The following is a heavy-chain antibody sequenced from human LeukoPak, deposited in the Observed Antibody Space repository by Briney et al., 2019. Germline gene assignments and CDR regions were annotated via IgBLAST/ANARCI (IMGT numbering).Heavy chain of an antibody. CDR3: ARVGRRVAVAGNAFDI. D-gene: IGHD6-19*01. Sequence: GGSLRLSCAASGFTFSDYYMSWIRQAPGKGLEWVSYISSSSSYTNYADSVKGRFTISRDNAKNSLYLQMNSLRAEDTAVYYCARVGRRVAVAGNAFDIWGQGTMVTVSS. CDR1: GFTFSDYY. V-gene: IGHV3-11*06. J-gene: IGHJ3*02. CDR2: ISSSSSYT.